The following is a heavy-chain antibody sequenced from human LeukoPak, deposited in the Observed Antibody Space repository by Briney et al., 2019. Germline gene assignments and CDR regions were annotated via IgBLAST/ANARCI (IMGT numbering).Heavy chain of an antibody. CDR2: INPNGGGT. CDR1: GYTFTGYY. Sequence: ASVKVSCKASGYTFTGYYMHWVRQAPGQGLEWMGWINPNGGGTNYAQKFQGRVTMTRDTSISTAYMELSRLRSDDTAVYYCARSEQLPNWFDPWGQGTLVTVSS. D-gene: IGHD6-13*01. V-gene: IGHV1-2*02. CDR3: ARSEQLPNWFDP. J-gene: IGHJ5*02.